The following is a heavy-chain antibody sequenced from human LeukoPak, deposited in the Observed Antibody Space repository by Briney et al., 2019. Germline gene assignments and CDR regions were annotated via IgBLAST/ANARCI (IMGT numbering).Heavy chain of an antibody. D-gene: IGHD3-22*01. CDR1: GISFSSHG. V-gene: IGHV3-33*01. Sequence: GGSLRLSCAASGISFSSHGMHWVRQAPGKGLEWGAVIWYDGSNIYYADSVKGRFTISRDNSKNTLHLQMNRLRAEDTALYYCARARNDYDSNGFSFLDYWGQGTLVTVSS. CDR2: IWYDGSNI. J-gene: IGHJ4*02. CDR3: ARARNDYDSNGFSFLDY.